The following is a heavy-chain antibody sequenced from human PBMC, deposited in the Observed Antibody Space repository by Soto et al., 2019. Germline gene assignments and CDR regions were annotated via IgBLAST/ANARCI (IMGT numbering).Heavy chain of an antibody. D-gene: IGHD3-16*01. J-gene: IGHJ4*02. CDR1: GFTFSSYG. Sequence: GGSLRLSCAASGFTFSSYGMHWVRQAPGKGLEWVAVISYDGSNKYYADSVKGRFTISRDNSKNTLYLQMNSLRAEDTAVYYCASEQPILGFDYWGQGTLVTVSS. V-gene: IGHV3-30*03. CDR3: ASEQPILGFDY. CDR2: ISYDGSNK.